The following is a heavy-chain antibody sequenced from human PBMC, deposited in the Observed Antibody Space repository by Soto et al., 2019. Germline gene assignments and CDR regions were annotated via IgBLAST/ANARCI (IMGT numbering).Heavy chain of an antibody. CDR1: GYTFTSYD. D-gene: IGHD6-19*01. V-gene: IGHV1-8*01. Sequence: QVQLVQSGAEVKKPGASVKVSCKASGYTFTSYDINWVRQATGQGLEWMGWMNPNSGNTGYAQKFQGRVTMTRNTPISTPYMELSSLRPEDTPVYYSARESSSGWDVDYRGQRTLVTVSS. CDR3: ARESSSGWDVDY. J-gene: IGHJ4*02. CDR2: MNPNSGNT.